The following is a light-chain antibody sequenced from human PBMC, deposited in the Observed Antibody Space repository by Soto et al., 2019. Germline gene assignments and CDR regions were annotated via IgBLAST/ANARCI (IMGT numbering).Light chain of an antibody. J-gene: IGLJ1*01. V-gene: IGLV1-51*01. CDR2: DDN. CDR3: GSWDSSLSAYV. Sequence: SVLTQPPSVSAAPGQNVTISCSGISSNIEGNSVSLYQQLPGTAPKLLIYDDNKRPSGIPDRFSGSKSGTSATLGITGFQTGDEADYYCGSWDSSLSAYVFVTGTKVTVL. CDR1: SSNIEGNS.